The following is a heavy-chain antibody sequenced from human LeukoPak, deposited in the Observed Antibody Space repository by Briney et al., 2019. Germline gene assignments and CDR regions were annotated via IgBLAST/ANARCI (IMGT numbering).Heavy chain of an antibody. CDR2: IRIKPYGGTT. V-gene: IGHV3-49*04. J-gene: IGHJ3*02. Sequence: GGSLRLSCTVSGFSFGDYAMGWVRQAPGKGLEWVGFIRIKPYGGTTEHAASVKGRFTISRDDSKGVAYLQMNSLRTEDTAVYSCTRGGGGDPFDIWGRGTMVSVSS. CDR3: TRGGGGDPFDI. D-gene: IGHD2-15*01. CDR1: GFSFGDYA.